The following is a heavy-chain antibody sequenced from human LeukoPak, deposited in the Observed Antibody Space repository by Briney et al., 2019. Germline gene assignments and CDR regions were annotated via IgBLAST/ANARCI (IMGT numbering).Heavy chain of an antibody. V-gene: IGHV4-38-2*01. CDR3: ARAGPVKWNYYYMDV. J-gene: IGHJ6*03. Sequence: SETLSLTCDVSGFSISNGYFWAWIRQSPGKGLEWIGSIYHSGMTYYNPSLKSQFSIEVDTSKNQFSLKMRSATAADTAVYFCARAGPVKWNYYYMDVWGKGTTVTVPS. CDR1: GFSISNGYF. CDR2: IYHSGMT. D-gene: IGHD1-26*01.